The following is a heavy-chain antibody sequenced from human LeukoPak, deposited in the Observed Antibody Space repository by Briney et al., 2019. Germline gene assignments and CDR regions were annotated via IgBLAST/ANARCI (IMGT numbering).Heavy chain of an antibody. CDR3: ARAPVLGYCSSTSCYGTMWFDP. Sequence: GGSLRHSCAASGFTFSSYSMNWVRQAPGKGLEWVSSISSSSSYIYYADSVKGRFTISRDNAKNSLYLQMNSLRAEDTAVYYCARAPVLGYCSSTSCYGTMWFDPWGQGTLVTVSS. V-gene: IGHV3-21*01. CDR2: ISSSSSYI. CDR1: GFTFSSYS. D-gene: IGHD2-2*01. J-gene: IGHJ5*02.